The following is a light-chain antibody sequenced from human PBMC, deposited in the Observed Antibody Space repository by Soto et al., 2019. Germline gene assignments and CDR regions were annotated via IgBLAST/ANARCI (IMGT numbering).Light chain of an antibody. CDR2: DNN. J-gene: IGLJ1*01. CDR3: GTWDSSLSAGPYV. Sequence: QSVLTQPPSVSAAPGQKVTISCSGSSSNIGNNYVSWYQQLPGTALKLLIYDNNKRPSGIPDRFSGSKSGTSATLGITGLQTGDEADYYCGTWDSSLSAGPYVFGTGTKVTVL. V-gene: IGLV1-51*01. CDR1: SSNIGNNY.